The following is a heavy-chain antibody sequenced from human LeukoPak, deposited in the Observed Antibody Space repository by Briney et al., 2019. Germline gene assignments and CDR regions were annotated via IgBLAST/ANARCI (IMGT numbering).Heavy chain of an antibody. Sequence: GGSLRLSCAASGFTFSSYGMHWVRQAPGKGLEWVAVISYDGSNKYYADSVKGRFTISRDNSKNTLYLQMNSLRAEDTAVYYCARDRPNYYYGSGSFDAFDIWGQGTMVTVSS. V-gene: IGHV3-30*03. CDR3: ARDRPNYYYGSGSFDAFDI. CDR1: GFTFSSYG. CDR2: ISYDGSNK. J-gene: IGHJ3*02. D-gene: IGHD3-10*01.